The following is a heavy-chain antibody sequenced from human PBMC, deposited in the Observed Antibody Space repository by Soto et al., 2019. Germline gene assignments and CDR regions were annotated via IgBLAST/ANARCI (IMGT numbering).Heavy chain of an antibody. J-gene: IGHJ5*02. D-gene: IGHD2-8*01. CDR2: INSDGSST. Sequence: EVQLVESGGGLVQPGGSLRLSCAASGFTFSSYGMHWVRQAPGKGLVWVSRINSDGSSTSYADSVKGRFTISRDNSKNTLYLQMSSLRAEDTAVYYWASDHYCTNGVCYDCFDPWGQGTLVTVSS. CDR1: GFTFSSYG. CDR3: ASDHYCTNGVCYDCFDP. V-gene: IGHV3-74*01.